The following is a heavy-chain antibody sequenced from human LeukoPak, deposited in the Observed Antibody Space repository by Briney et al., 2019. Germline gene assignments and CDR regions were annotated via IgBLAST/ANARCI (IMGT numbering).Heavy chain of an antibody. CDR3: ARGRLPHYDILTGWWGPYYYYYYMDV. Sequence: ASVKVSCKASGYTFTSYDINWVRQATGQGLEWMGWMNPNSGNTGYAQKFQGRVTMTRNTSISTAYMELSSLRSEDTAVYYCARGRLPHYDILTGWWGPYYYYYYMDVWGKGTTVTVSS. J-gene: IGHJ6*03. D-gene: IGHD3-9*01. V-gene: IGHV1-8*01. CDR2: MNPNSGNT. CDR1: GYTFTSYD.